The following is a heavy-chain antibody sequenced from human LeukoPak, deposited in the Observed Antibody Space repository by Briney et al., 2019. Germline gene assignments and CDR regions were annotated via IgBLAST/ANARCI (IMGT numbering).Heavy chain of an antibody. V-gene: IGHV4-39*01. CDR1: GGSISSSSYY. CDR2: IYYSGST. D-gene: IGHD5-18*01. CDR3: ARRGFSSGYGTEFDY. J-gene: IGHJ4*02. Sequence: KSSETLSLTCTVSGGSISSSSYYWGWIRQPPGKGLGWIGSIYYSGSTYYNPSLKSRVTISVDTSKNQFSLKLSSVTAADTAVYYCARRGFSSGYGTEFDYWGQGTLVTVSS.